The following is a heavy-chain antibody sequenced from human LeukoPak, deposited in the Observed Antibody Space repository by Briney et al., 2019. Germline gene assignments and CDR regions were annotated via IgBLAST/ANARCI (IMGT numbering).Heavy chain of an antibody. Sequence: SETLSLTCAVYGGTFSGYYWSWIRQPPGKGLEWIGEINHSGSTNYNPSLKGRVTISVDTSKNQFSLKLSSVTAADTAVYYCARMYGREDYWGQGTLVTVYS. J-gene: IGHJ4*02. D-gene: IGHD4-17*01. CDR3: ARMYGREDY. V-gene: IGHV4-34*01. CDR1: GGTFSGYY. CDR2: INHSGST.